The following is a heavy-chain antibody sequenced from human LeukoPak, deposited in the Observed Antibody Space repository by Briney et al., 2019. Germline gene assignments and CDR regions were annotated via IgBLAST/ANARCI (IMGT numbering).Heavy chain of an antibody. Sequence: SETLPLTCSVSGGSISSGSYYWSWIRQPAGKRLEWIGRFYTSGSTNYNPSLKSRVTISVDTSKNQFSLKLNSVTAADTAVYYCARGRDGYNFLNRGEYYYFDYWGQGTLVTVSS. D-gene: IGHD5-24*01. CDR1: GGSISSGSYY. V-gene: IGHV4-61*02. J-gene: IGHJ4*02. CDR3: ARGRDGYNFLNRGEYYYFDY. CDR2: FYTSGST.